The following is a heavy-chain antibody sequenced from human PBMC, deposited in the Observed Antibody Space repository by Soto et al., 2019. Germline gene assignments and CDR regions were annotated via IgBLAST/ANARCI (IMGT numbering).Heavy chain of an antibody. D-gene: IGHD6-13*01. CDR2: FNAGDGDT. V-gene: IGHV1-3*01. J-gene: IGHJ4*02. Sequence: QVQLVQSGAEVKKPGASVRVSCKASGYTITCCAMHWVRQAPGQRPEWMGWFNAGDGDTKYSQNFQGRFTIIRDTSASTVYMEMSSLRPEDEAVYYCARDGEDKAAAAMVYWGQGTLVTVSS. CDR1: GYTITCCA. CDR3: ARDGEDKAAAAMVY.